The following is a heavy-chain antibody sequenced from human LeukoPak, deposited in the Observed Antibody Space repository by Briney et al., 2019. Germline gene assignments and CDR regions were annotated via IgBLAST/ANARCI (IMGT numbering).Heavy chain of an antibody. J-gene: IGHJ3*02. CDR3: AKLTMIVAVMDAFDM. V-gene: IGHV3-23*01. Sequence: GGSLRLSCAASGFTFSRYTMSWVRQAPGKGLEWVSDISGSGGNTYYADSVKGRFTISRDNYKNTLYLQMNSLRAEDTAVYYCAKLTMIVAVMDAFDMWGQGTMVTVSS. CDR2: ISGSGGNT. D-gene: IGHD3-22*01. CDR1: GFTFSRYT.